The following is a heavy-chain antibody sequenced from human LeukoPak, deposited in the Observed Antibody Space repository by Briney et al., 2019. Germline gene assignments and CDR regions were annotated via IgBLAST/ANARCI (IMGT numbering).Heavy chain of an antibody. CDR3: ARRLRVYYYDSSGYYWEDFDY. CDR2: IYYSVST. V-gene: IGHV4-39*01. D-gene: IGHD3-22*01. J-gene: IGHJ4*02. CDR1: GGSISSSSYY. Sequence: PSETLSLTCTVSGGSISSSSYYWGWIRQPPGKGLEWIVSIYYSVSTYYNPSLKSLVTISVDTSKNQFSLKLSSVPAADTAVYYCARRLRVYYYDSSGYYWEDFDYWGQGTLVTVSS.